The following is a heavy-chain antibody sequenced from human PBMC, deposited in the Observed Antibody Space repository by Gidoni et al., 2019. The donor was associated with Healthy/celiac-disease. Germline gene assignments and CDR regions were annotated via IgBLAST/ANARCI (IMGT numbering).Heavy chain of an antibody. Sequence: EVQLLESGGGLVQPGGSLRLSCAASGFTFSSYAMSWVRQAPGKGLGWVSAISGSGGSTYYADAVKGRFTISRDNSKNTLYLQMNSLRAEDTAVYYCAKGYGYSSGWSVFDYWGQGTLVTVSS. CDR2: ISGSGGST. J-gene: IGHJ4*02. D-gene: IGHD6-19*01. CDR3: AKGYGYSSGWSVFDY. CDR1: GFTFSSYA. V-gene: IGHV3-23*01.